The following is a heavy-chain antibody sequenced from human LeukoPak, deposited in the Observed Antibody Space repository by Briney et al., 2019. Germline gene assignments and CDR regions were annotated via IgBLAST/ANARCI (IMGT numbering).Heavy chain of an antibody. CDR2: ISYDGSNT. Sequence: TGGSLRLSCAASGFTFSSYAMHWVRQAPGKGLEWVAAISYDGSNTYYADSVKGRFTISRDNSKNTLSLQMSSLRAEDTAVYYCAKSATVGIKAPFDCWGQGALVTVSS. D-gene: IGHD1-26*01. J-gene: IGHJ4*02. CDR1: GFTFSSYA. CDR3: AKSATVGIKAPFDC. V-gene: IGHV3-30-3*02.